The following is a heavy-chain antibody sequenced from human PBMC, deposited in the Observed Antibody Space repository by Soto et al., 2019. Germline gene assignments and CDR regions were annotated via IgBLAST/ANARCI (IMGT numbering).Heavy chain of an antibody. V-gene: IGHV3-23*01. D-gene: IGHD1-26*01. Sequence: GALRLSCAASGFTFSSYAMSWVRQAPGKGLEWVSAISGSGGSTYYADSVKGRFTISRDNSKNTLYLQMNSLRAEDTAVYYCAKDDTLTVSGSYVSDAFDIWGQGTMVTVSS. CDR2: ISGSGGST. CDR1: GFTFSSYA. J-gene: IGHJ3*02. CDR3: AKDDTLTVSGSYVSDAFDI.